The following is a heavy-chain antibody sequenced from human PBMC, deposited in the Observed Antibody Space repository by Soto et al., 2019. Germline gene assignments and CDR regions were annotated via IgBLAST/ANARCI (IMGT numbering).Heavy chain of an antibody. CDR3: ARSRPADDIVVKPASLWSIIKSGRQNCYIDV. V-gene: IGHV1-18*01. CDR1: GYTFTSYG. J-gene: IGHJ6*03. D-gene: IGHD2-15*01. CDR2: ISAYNGNT. Sequence: ASVKVSCKASGYTFTSYGISWVRQAPGQGLEWMGWISAYNGNTNYAQKLQGRVTMTTDTSTSTAYMELRSLRSDDTAVYYCARSRPADDIVVKPASLWSIIKSGRQNCYIDVWGKGTTVTGSS.